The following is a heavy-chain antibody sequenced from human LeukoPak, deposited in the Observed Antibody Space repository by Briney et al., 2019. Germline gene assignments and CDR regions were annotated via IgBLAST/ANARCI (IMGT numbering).Heavy chain of an antibody. D-gene: IGHD4-17*01. CDR2: IYYSGST. V-gene: IGHV4-39*01. Sequence: PSETLSLTCTVSGGSISSSSYYWGWIRQPPGKGLEWIGSIYYSGSTYYNPSLKSRVTISVDTSKNQFSLKLNSVTAADTAVYYCARHSSFNYGDYSFPYWGQGTLVTVSS. J-gene: IGHJ4*02. CDR1: GGSISSSSYY. CDR3: ARHSSFNYGDYSFPY.